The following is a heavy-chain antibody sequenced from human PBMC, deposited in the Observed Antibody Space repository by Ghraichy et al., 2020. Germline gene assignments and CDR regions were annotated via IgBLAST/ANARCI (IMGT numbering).Heavy chain of an antibody. V-gene: IGHV3-53*01. CDR2: IYSGGST. CDR3: ASALEGSGWVYFDY. CDR1: GFTVSSNY. J-gene: IGHJ4*02. Sequence: GGSLRLSCAASGFTVSSNYMSWVRQAPGKGLEWVSGIYSGGSTYNADSVKGRLTISRDNSKNTLYLQMNSLRAEDTAVYYCASALEGSGWVYFDYWGQGTLVTVSS. D-gene: IGHD6-19*01.